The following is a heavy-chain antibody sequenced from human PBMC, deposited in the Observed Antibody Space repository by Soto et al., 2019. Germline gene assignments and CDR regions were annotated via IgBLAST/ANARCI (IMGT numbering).Heavy chain of an antibody. CDR2: IYYSGST. D-gene: IGHD2-2*01. J-gene: IGHJ3*02. CDR3: ARHGGRHIVVVPADKKRDAFDI. CDR1: GGSISSGGYY. Sequence: SETLSLTCTVSGGSISSGGYYWSWIRQHPGKGLEWIGYIYYSGSTYYNPSLKSRVTISVDTSKNQFSLKLSSVTAADTAVYYCARHGGRHIVVVPADKKRDAFDIWGQGTMVTVSS. V-gene: IGHV4-31*03.